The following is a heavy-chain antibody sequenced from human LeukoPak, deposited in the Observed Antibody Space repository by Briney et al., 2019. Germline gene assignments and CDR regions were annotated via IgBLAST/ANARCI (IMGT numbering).Heavy chain of an antibody. J-gene: IGHJ4*02. V-gene: IGHV3-23*01. Sequence: GGSLRLSCAASGFTFSSYAMSWVRQAPGKGLEWVSSITSSGAATYYADSVKGRFTISRDNSDNTLYLQMNSLRAEDTAVYYCAKDRPNYYGSNGHYYKLNGDCWGQGALVTVSS. CDR3: AKDRPNYYGSNGHYYKLNGDC. CDR2: ITSSGAAT. D-gene: IGHD3-22*01. CDR1: GFTFSSYA.